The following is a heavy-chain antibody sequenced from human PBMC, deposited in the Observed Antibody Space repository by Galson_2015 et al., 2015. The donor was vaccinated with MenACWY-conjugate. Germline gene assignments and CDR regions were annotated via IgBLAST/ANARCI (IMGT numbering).Heavy chain of an antibody. D-gene: IGHD3/OR15-3a*01. Sequence: SLRLSCAASRFTFSTYAMSWVRQAPGKGLVWVSAITNVADITYYADSVKGRFTISRDKSKNTLYLQMTSLRVEDTAVYFCAKRLDFSDFTPFDSWGQGTLVTVSS. CDR3: AKRLDFSDFTPFDS. V-gene: IGHV3-23*01. CDR1: RFTFSTYA. CDR2: ITNVADIT. J-gene: IGHJ4*02.